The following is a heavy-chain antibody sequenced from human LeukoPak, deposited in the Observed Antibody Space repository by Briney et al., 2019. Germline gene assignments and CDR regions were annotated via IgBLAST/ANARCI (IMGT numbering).Heavy chain of an antibody. CDR2: INSSSSGSNI. J-gene: IGHJ5*02. Sequence: GGSLRLSCAASGFTFSSYEMNWVRQAPGKGLEWVSYINSSSSGSNIYYADSVKGRFTISRDNAKNSLYLQMNSLRAEDTAVYYCARGSDNWNWNFSWGQGTLVTVSS. V-gene: IGHV3-48*03. CDR1: GFTFSSYE. CDR3: ARGSDNWNWNFS. D-gene: IGHD1-7*01.